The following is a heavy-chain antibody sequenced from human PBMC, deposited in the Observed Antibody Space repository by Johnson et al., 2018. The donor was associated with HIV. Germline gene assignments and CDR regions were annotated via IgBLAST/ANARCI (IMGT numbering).Heavy chain of an antibody. D-gene: IGHD3-10*01. CDR2: ISSNGVST. CDR1: GFTFSDSY. V-gene: IGHV3-64*01. Sequence: EMQLVESGGGWVKPGGSLSLSCAASGFTFSDSYMNWIRQAPGKGLEYVSAISSNGVSTYYANSVKGRFTISRDNSKNSLYLQMNSLRAEDTALYYCARARGGEGSGSYAFDIWGQGKMVTVSS. J-gene: IGHJ3*02. CDR3: ARARGGEGSGSYAFDI.